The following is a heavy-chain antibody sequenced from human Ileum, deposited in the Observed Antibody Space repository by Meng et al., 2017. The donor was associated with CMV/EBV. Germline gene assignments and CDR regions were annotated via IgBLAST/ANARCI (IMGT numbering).Heavy chain of an antibody. CDR1: GFPLSNKW. D-gene: IGHD2-2*01. V-gene: IGHV3-74*01. Sequence: GSLRLSCAASGFPLSNKWMHWVRQAPGKGLVWVSRIRSDGKSTSYADSVRGRFTISRDNAKNTVYLQMNSLRAEDTAVDFGAREVEGGPQTDALDMWDQGTVVNVSS. CDR2: IRSDGKST. J-gene: IGHJ3*02. CDR3: AREVEGGPQTDALDM.